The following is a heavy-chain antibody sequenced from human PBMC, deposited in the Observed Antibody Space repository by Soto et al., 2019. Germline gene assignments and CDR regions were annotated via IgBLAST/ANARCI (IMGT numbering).Heavy chain of an antibody. CDR1: GFTFSSYA. D-gene: IGHD6-13*01. Sequence: TGRSLRLSCAASGFTFSSYAMILVRQAPGKGLEWVSAISGSGGSTYYADSVKGRFTISRDNSKNTLYLQMNSLRAEDTAVYYCAKPYSSSWYPVFDYWGQGTLVTVSS. J-gene: IGHJ4*02. CDR2: ISGSGGST. V-gene: IGHV3-23*01. CDR3: AKPYSSSWYPVFDY.